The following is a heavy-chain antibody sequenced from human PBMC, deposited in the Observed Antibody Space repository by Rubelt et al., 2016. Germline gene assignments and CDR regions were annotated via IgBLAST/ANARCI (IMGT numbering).Heavy chain of an antibody. V-gene: IGHV1-46*01. D-gene: IGHD3-10*01. CDR1: GYTFTSYY. J-gene: IGHJ4*01. CDR2: INPSGGRT. CDR3: ARVGFYYDSGSYVD. Sequence: QVQLVQSGAEVKKPGASVKVSCKASGYTFTSYYMHWVRQAPGQGLEWMGIINPSGGRTTYAQKFQGRVTMTRDTSTSTVYMDLSSLRCEDTAVYYCARVGFYYDSGSYVDWGQGTLVTVSS.